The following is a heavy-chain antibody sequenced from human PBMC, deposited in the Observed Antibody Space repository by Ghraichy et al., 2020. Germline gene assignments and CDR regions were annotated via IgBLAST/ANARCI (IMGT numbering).Heavy chain of an antibody. D-gene: IGHD3-3*01. V-gene: IGHV3-48*01. J-gene: IGHJ4*02. Sequence: GGSLRLSCVASGFTFSNYGINWVRQAPGKGLEWVSYISSSSGTIYYADSVKGRFTISRDNAKKSVYLQMNSLRAEDTAVYYCAREGLIGYDCWRGYSDYWGQGTLVTVSS. CDR2: ISSSSGTI. CDR3: AREGLIGYDCWRGYSDY. CDR1: GFTFSNYG.